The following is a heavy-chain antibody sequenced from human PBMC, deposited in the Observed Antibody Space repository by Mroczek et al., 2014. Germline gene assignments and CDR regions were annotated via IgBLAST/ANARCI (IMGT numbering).Heavy chain of an antibody. Sequence: VQLVETGGGVVQPGRSLRLSCAASGFTFSSYAMHWVRQAPGKGLEWVAVISYDGSNKYYADSVKGRFTISRDNSKNTLYLQMNSLRAEDTAVYYCARDLGVAGTDNWFDPWGQGTLVTVSS. D-gene: IGHD6-19*01. J-gene: IGHJ5*02. CDR1: GFTFSSYA. V-gene: IGHV3-30-3*01. CDR3: ARDLGVAGTDNWFDP. CDR2: ISYDGSNK.